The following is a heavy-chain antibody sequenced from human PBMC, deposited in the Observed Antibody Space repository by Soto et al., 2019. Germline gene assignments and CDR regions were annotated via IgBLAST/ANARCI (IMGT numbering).Heavy chain of an antibody. D-gene: IGHD1-20*01. J-gene: IGHJ6*02. V-gene: IGHV2-70*13. Sequence: SGPTLVNPTETLTLTCTFSGFSLTSPGMCGSWIRQPPGKALEWLALIERDDDDKYYSTCLKIRLTISKDTRKNQVVLTMANMDPADTGTYYCARSIRGPRRFNGMDVWGQGTTVTVSS. CDR3: ARSIRGPRRFNGMDV. CDR1: GFSLTSPGMC. CDR2: IERDDDDK.